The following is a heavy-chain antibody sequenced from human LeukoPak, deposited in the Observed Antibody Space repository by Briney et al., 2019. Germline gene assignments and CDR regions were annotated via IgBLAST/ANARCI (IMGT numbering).Heavy chain of an antibody. D-gene: IGHD3-10*01. J-gene: IGHJ6*02. Sequence: PGGSLRLSCAASGLTFSSYSMNWVRQAPGKGLEWVSSISSSSSDIYHADSVKGRFTISRDNAKNSLYLQMNSLRAEDTAVYYCARDPFYYGSGSYVYGMDVWGQGTTVTVSS. CDR1: GLTFSSYS. CDR3: ARDPFYYGSGSYVYGMDV. V-gene: IGHV3-21*01. CDR2: ISSSSSDI.